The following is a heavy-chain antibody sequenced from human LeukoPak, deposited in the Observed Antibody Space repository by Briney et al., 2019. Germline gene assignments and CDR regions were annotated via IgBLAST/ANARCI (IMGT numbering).Heavy chain of an antibody. V-gene: IGHV4-39*01. D-gene: IGHD6-19*01. CDR1: GDSISSSGYY. CDR3: AKRGPGTGWSFDY. CDR2: IHYSGST. Sequence: PSETLSLTCTVSGDSISSSGYYWGWIRQPPGKGLEWIGNIHYSGSTNYNASLKSRVTISIETSQNQFSLVLRSVTAADTAVYYCAKRGPGTGWSFDYWGQGTLITVSS. J-gene: IGHJ4*02.